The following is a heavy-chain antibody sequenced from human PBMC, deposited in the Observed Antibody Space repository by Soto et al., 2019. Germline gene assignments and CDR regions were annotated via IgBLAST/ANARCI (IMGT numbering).Heavy chain of an antibody. V-gene: IGHV1-18*04. CDR1: GYSFSSYT. Sequence: GASVKVSCKASGYSFSSYTFNWVRQAPGQGLEWLGWIRAYNGNTKYVEKLQGRVTMTTDTSTSTAYMELRNLRSDDTAVYYCVKRALTTSFEVVHSLDVWG. CDR3: VKRALTTSFEVVHSLDV. D-gene: IGHD3-3*01. J-gene: IGHJ6*02. CDR2: IRAYNGNT.